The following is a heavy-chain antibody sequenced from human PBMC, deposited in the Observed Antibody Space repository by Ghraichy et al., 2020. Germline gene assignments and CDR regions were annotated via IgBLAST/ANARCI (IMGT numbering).Heavy chain of an antibody. Sequence: GGSLRLSCAASGFTFSNYWMSWVRQAPGKGLEWVSTIKQHGDDNYYVDSVRGRFTISRDNTNNLLYLQMHSLRAEDTAFYYCARERVDSYDTSGGRDYSGQGPLGTVCS. V-gene: IGHV3-7*03. CDR3: ARERVDSYDTSGGRDY. CDR1: GFTFSNYW. D-gene: IGHD3-22*01. J-gene: IGHJ4*02. CDR2: IKQHGDDN.